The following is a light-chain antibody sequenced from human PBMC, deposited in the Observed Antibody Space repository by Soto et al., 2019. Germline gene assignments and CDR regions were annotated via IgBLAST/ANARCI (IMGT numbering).Light chain of an antibody. CDR3: SSSTSSSTVV. CDR1: SSDVGGYNY. J-gene: IGLJ2*01. Sequence: QSALTQPASVSGSPGQSITISCTGTSSDVGGYNYVSWYQQHPGKAPKLMIDEVSNRPSGVSNRFSGSKSGNTASLTISGLQAEDEADYYCSSSTSSSTVVFGGGTKLTVL. CDR2: EVS. V-gene: IGLV2-14*01.